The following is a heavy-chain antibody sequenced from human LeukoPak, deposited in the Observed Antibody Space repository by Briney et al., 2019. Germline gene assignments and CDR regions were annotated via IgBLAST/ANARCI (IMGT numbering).Heavy chain of an antibody. J-gene: IGHJ6*03. D-gene: IGHD5-18*01. CDR3: ARARYREDSYGYAGGFYYMDV. CDR1: GGSPSNYY. V-gene: IGHV4-59*01. Sequence: SETLSLTCTVSGGSPSNYYWSWIRQPPGKGLEWIGYISYSGSSNSHPSLKSRVTISVDMSQTQVYLELSSVTAADTAVYYCARARYREDSYGYAGGFYYMDVWGKGTTVTVSS. CDR2: ISYSGSS.